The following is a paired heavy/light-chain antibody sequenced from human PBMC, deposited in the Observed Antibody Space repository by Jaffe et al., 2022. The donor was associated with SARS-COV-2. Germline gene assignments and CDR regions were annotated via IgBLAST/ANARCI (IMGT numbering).Heavy chain of an antibody. CDR1: GFTFSDYA. D-gene: IGHD3-22*01. Sequence: DVLLLESGGGLVQPGGSLRLSCAVSGFTFSDYAMSWVRQAPGKGLEWVSDIGGSGADPHYADSVKGRFTISRDNSKSTLYLQMSTLGAEDTAVYFCAKFYYYLDPHGYSNGDYWGQGTLVTVSS. CDR2: IGGSGADP. V-gene: IGHV3-23*01. CDR3: AKFYYYLDPHGYSNGDY. J-gene: IGHJ4*02.
Light chain of an antibody. CDR3: QQHVRTPYS. J-gene: IGKJ2*03. CDR1: QSVSKS. V-gene: IGKV3-20*01. CDR2: GAS. Sequence: EIVLTQSPGTLSLSPGERATLSCRASQSVSKSLVWYQQKPGQPPRLLIYGASSRATGIPDRFSGSGSETDFTLTISRLEPEDLAVYYCQQHVRTPYSFGQGTRLRIK.